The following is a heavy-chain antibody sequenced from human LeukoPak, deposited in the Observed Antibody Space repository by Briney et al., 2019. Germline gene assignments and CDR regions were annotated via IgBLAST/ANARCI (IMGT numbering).Heavy chain of an antibody. CDR1: GFTVSSNY. D-gene: IGHD1-26*01. CDR3: ARIVAGGAFDI. CDR2: IYSGGST. V-gene: IGHV3-66*01. Sequence: GGSLRLSCAASGFTVSSNYMSWVRQAPGKGLEWVSVIYSGGSTYHADSVKGRFTISRDNSKNTLYLQMNSLRDEDKAVYYCARIVAGGAFDIWGQGTMVTVSS. J-gene: IGHJ3*02.